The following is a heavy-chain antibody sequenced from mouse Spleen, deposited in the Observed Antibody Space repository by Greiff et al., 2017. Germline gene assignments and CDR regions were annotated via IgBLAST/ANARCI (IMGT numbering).Heavy chain of an antibody. CDR2: IYWDDDK. CDR1: GFSLSTSGMG. V-gene: IGHV8-12*01. J-gene: IGHJ4*01. CDR3: ARPITTVVDHYAMDY. D-gene: IGHD1-1*01. Sequence: QVTLKVSGPGILQASQTLSLTCSFSGFSLSTSGMGVSWIRQPSGKGLEWLAHIYWDDDKRYNPSLKSRLTISKDTSRNQVFLKITSVDTADTATYYCARPITTVVDHYAMDYWGQGTSVTVSS.